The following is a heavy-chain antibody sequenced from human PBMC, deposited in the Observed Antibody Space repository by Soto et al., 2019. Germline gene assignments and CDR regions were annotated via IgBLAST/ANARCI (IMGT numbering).Heavy chain of an antibody. J-gene: IGHJ6*01. V-gene: IGHV1-69*13. D-gene: IGHD4-4*01. CDR1: GGTFSSYA. CDR3: AKIGPVTPWYYYYGMDV. Sequence: SVKVSCKASGGTFSSYAISWVRQAPGQGLEWMGGIIPIFGTANYAQKFQGRVTITADESTSTAYMELSSLRSEDTAVYYCAKIGPVTPWYYYYGMDVWGQGTTVTVSS. CDR2: IIPIFGTA.